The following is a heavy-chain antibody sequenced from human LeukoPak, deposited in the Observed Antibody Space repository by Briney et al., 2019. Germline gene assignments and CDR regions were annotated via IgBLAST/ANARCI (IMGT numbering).Heavy chain of an antibody. CDR3: AKTYDFWSGYGMDV. Sequence: QPGGSLRLSCAASGFTFSSYAMRWVRQAPGKGLEWVSAISGSGGSTYYADSVKGRFTISRDNSKNTLYLQMNSLRAEDTAVYYCAKTYDFWSGYGMDVWGQGTTVTVSS. J-gene: IGHJ6*02. CDR2: ISGSGGST. D-gene: IGHD3-3*01. CDR1: GFTFSSYA. V-gene: IGHV3-23*01.